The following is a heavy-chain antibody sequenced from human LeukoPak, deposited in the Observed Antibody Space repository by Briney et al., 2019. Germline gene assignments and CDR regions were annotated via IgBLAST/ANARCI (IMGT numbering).Heavy chain of an antibody. D-gene: IGHD6-13*01. CDR3: ASGDEKYSSSWYRNAFDI. CDR1: GFTFSSYA. J-gene: IGHJ3*02. CDR2: ISYDGNNK. V-gene: IGHV3-30*04. Sequence: GRSLRLSCAASGFTFSSYAMHWVRQAPGKGLEWVAVISYDGNNKYYADSVKGRFTISRDNSKNTLYLQMNSLRAEDTAVYYCASGDEKYSSSWYRNAFDIWGQGTMVSVSS.